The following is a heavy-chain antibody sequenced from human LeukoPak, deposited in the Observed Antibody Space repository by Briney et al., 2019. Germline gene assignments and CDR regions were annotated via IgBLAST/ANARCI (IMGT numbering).Heavy chain of an antibody. CDR2: IIPIFGTT. V-gene: IGHV1-69*06. Sequence: SVKVSCTASGGTFNSYTISWVRQAPGQGLEWMGGIIPIFGTTNYAQKFQGRVTITADKSTSTGYMELSSLRSDDTAVYYCARDGGGDWDYWGQGTLVTVSS. CDR3: ARDGGGDWDY. D-gene: IGHD2-21*02. J-gene: IGHJ4*02. CDR1: GGTFNSYT.